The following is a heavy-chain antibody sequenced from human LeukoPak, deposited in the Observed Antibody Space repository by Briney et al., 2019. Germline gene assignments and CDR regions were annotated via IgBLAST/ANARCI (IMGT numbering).Heavy chain of an antibody. CDR3: ARHLASWDTAMVHFDY. D-gene: IGHD5-18*01. CDR2: IYYSGRP. V-gene: IGHV4-59*08. CDR1: GGSISSYY. Sequence: SETLSLTCTVPGGSISSYYWSWIRQPPGRGLEWIRHIYYSGRPNYQPSLKSRVTISVDTSKNQFSLKLSSVTAADTAVYYCARHLASWDTAMVHFDYWGQGTLVTVSS. J-gene: IGHJ4*02.